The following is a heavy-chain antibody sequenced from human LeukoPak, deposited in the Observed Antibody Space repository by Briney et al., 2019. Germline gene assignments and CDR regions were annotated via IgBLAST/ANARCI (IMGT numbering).Heavy chain of an antibody. CDR2: ISAYNGNT. CDR1: GYTFTGYY. Sequence: ASVKVSCKASGYTFTGYYMHWVRQAPGQGLEWMGWISAYNGNTNYAQKLQGRVTMTTDTSTSTAYMELRSLRSDDTAVYYCARERYYGSGSYYPWGQGTLVTVSS. J-gene: IGHJ5*02. D-gene: IGHD3-10*01. V-gene: IGHV1-18*04. CDR3: ARERYYGSGSYYP.